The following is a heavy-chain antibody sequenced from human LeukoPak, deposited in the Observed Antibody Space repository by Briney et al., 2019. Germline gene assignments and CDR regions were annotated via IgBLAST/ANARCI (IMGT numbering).Heavy chain of an antibody. D-gene: IGHD4-17*01. J-gene: IGHJ4*02. CDR2: ISGSGGST. CDR3: AKVWYGDYEMYFDY. Sequence: PGGSLRLSCAASGITFSSFAMSWVRQTPGKGLEWVSAISGSGGSTYYADSVKGRFTISRDNSKNTLYLQMNSLRAEDTALYYCAKVWYGDYEMYFDYWGLGTLVTVSS. CDR1: GITFSSFA. V-gene: IGHV3-23*01.